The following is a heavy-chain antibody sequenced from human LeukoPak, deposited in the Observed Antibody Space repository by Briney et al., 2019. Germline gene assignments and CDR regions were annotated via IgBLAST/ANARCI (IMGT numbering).Heavy chain of an antibody. J-gene: IGHJ4*02. CDR2: LDPEDGET. CDR1: GDSLINLS. CDR3: TSRTGLRYFDTIKY. V-gene: IGHV1-24*01. Sequence: ASVKVSCKVSGDSLINLSTHWVRQAPGKGLEWVGGLDPEDGETIYAQKFQGRVTMTEDTSTGTIYMELSSLRSEDTAVYYCTSRTGLRYFDTIKYWGQGTQVSVSS. D-gene: IGHD3-9*01.